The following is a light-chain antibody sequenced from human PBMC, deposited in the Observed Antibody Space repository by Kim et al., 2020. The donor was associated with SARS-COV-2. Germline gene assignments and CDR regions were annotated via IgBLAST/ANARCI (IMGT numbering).Light chain of an antibody. Sequence: SPGQIATPSCRPSQSVSRSFLAWSHQKPRQPPRLLIYGASSRASVIPDRFSGSGSATAFSLTFRRLEPEDFAVYYCQQYVSSLCTFGQGPKVDI. CDR2: GAS. CDR1: QSVSRSF. CDR3: QQYVSSLCT. J-gene: IGKJ1*01. V-gene: IGKV3-20*01.